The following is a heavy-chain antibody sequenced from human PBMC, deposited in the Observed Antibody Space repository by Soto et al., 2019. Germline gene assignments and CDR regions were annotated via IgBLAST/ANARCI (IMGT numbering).Heavy chain of an antibody. CDR1: GFTFGDYP. J-gene: IGHJ4*02. Sequence: ESGGGLVKPGQSLRLSCVASGFTFGDYPMSWFRQAPGKGLEWVGFIKSKAYGGTTEYAPSVKGRFTISGDDSKSIVYLQMNSLKTEDTAVYYCTREFSGSGGWGQGTLVTVSS. D-gene: IGHD3-10*01. CDR2: IKSKAYGGTT. V-gene: IGHV3-49*05. CDR3: TREFSGSGG.